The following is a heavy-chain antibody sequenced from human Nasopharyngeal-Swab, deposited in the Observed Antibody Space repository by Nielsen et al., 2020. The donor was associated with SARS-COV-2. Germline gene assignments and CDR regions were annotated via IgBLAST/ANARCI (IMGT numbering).Heavy chain of an antibody. J-gene: IGHJ6*03. Sequence: GGSLRLSCKGSGYSFTSYWIGWVRQMPGKGLEWMGIIYPGDYDTRYSASFQGQVTISADKSISTAYLQWSSLKASDTAMYYCARQGAVAGYYYYYMDVWGKGTTVTVSS. V-gene: IGHV5-51*01. CDR3: ARQGAVAGYYYYYMDV. D-gene: IGHD6-19*01. CDR2: IYPGDYDT. CDR1: GYSFTSYW.